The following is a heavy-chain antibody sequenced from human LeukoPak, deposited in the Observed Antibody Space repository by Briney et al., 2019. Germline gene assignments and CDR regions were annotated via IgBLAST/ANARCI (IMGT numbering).Heavy chain of an antibody. D-gene: IGHD2-2*03. J-gene: IGHJ5*02. CDR2: ISAYNGNT. CDR3: ARVGGDCSSTSCYIDP. V-gene: IGHV1-18*01. Sequence: ASVKVSCKASGYTFTSYGISWVRQAPGQGLEWMGWISAYNGNTNYAQKPQGRVTMTTDTSTSTAYMELRSLRSDDTAVYYCARVGGDCSSTSCYIDPWGQGTLVTVSS. CDR1: GYTFTSYG.